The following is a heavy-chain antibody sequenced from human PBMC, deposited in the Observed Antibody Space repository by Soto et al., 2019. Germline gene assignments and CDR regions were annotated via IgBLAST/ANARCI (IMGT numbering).Heavy chain of an antibody. V-gene: IGHV3-23*01. Sequence: SLRLSCAASGFTFSSYAMSWVRQAPGKGLEWVSAISGSGGSTYYAVSVKGRFTISRDNSKNTLYLQMNSLRADDTAVYYCAKTPDVKYSSSFDYWGQGTLVTVSS. D-gene: IGHD6-13*01. CDR1: GFTFSSYA. CDR2: ISGSGGST. CDR3: AKTPDVKYSSSFDY. J-gene: IGHJ4*02.